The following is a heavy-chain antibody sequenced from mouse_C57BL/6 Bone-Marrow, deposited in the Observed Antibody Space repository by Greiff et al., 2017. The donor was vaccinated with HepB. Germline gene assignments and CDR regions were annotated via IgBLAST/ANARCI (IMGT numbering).Heavy chain of an antibody. J-gene: IGHJ3*01. CDR2: ISSGGSYT. D-gene: IGHD1-1*01. Sequence: EVMLVESGGDLVKPGGSLKLSCAASGFTFSSYGMSWVRQTPDKRLEWVATISSGGSYTYYPDSVKGRFTISRDNDKNTLYLQMSSLKSEDTAMYYCARPGDYYGSSYVWFAYWGQGTLVTVSA. V-gene: IGHV5-6*01. CDR3: ARPGDYYGSSYVWFAY. CDR1: GFTFSSYG.